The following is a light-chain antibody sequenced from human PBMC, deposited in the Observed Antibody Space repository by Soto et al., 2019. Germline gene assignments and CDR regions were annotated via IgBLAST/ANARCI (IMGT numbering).Light chain of an antibody. Sequence: QSALTQPASVSGSPGQSITISRTGTSSDVGGYNYVSWYQQHPGKAPKLMIYDVSDRPSGVSSRFSGSKSGNTASLTISGLQAEDEADYYCSSYTSSSTLVVFGGGTKLTVL. J-gene: IGLJ2*01. CDR1: SSDVGGYNY. CDR3: SSYTSSSTLVV. CDR2: DVS. V-gene: IGLV2-14*03.